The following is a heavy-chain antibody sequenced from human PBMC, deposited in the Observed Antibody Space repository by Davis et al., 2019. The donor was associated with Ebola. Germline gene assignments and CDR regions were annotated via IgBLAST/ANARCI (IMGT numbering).Heavy chain of an antibody. CDR1: GFSLSTSGMC. D-gene: IGHD4-17*01. CDR3: ARGPTVTTDAFDI. J-gene: IGHJ3*02. Sequence: SGPTLVKPTQTLTLTCTFSGFSLSTSGMCVSWIRQPPGKALEWLALIDWDDKYYSTSLKTRLTISKDTSKNQVVLTMTNMDPVDTATYYCARGPTVTTDAFDIWGQGTMVTVSS. CDR2: IDWDDK. V-gene: IGHV2-70*01.